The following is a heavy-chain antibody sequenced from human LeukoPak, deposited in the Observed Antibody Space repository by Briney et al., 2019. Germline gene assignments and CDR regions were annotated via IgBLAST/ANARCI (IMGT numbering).Heavy chain of an antibody. V-gene: IGHV3-21*04. Sequence: PGGSLRLSCAASGFTFSSYSMNWVRQAPGKGLEWVSSLSTSSSYIYYADSVKGRFTISRDNAENSLYLQINSLRAEDTAVYYCARASGFGVWYYYMDVWGKGTTVTISS. CDR1: GFTFSSYS. D-gene: IGHD3-10*01. J-gene: IGHJ6*03. CDR2: LSTSSSYI. CDR3: ARASGFGVWYYYMDV.